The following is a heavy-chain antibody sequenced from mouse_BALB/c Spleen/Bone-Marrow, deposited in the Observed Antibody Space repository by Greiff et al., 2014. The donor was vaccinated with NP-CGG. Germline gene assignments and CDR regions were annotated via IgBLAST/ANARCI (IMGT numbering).Heavy chain of an antibody. CDR1: GYTFTSFW. D-gene: IGHD1-1*01. Sequence: EVQLQQSGTVLARPGASVKMSCKASGYTFTSFWMHWVKQRPGQGLEWIGAVYPGNNDTNYNQNFKGKAKLTAVTSTSTAYMEFSSLTNEDSAVYYCTRYFYGGRDWHFDVWGAGTTVTVSS. J-gene: IGHJ1*01. CDR2: VYPGNNDT. V-gene: IGHV1-5*01. CDR3: TRYFYGGRDWHFDV.